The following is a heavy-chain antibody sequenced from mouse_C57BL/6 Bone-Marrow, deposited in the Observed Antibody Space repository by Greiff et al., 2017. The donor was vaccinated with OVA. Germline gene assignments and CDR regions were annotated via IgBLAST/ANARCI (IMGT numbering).Heavy chain of an antibody. Sequence: EVKLVESGGGLVKPGGSLKLSCAASGFTFSDYGMHWVRQAPEKGLEWVAYISSGSSTIYYADTVKGRFTISRDNAKNTLFLQMTSLRSEDTAMYYCAKTYYYDSWFAYWGQGTLVTVSA. CDR3: AKTYYYDSWFAY. D-gene: IGHD1-1*01. CDR2: ISSGSSTI. CDR1: GFTFSDYG. J-gene: IGHJ3*01. V-gene: IGHV5-17*01.